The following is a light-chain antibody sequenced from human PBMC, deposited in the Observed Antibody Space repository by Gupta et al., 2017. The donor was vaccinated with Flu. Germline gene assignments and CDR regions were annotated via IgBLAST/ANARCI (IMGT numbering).Light chain of an antibody. Sequence: QSALTQPPSASGSRGQSVTISCTGSSTDVGRYEYVSWYQQHPGKAPKVILYEVSKRPSGVPDRFSGSKSGNTASLTVSGLQADDEADYYCSSYTSTNNFYVFGTGTKVTVL. J-gene: IGLJ1*01. CDR1: STDVGRYEY. V-gene: IGLV2-8*01. CDR3: SSYTSTNNFYV. CDR2: EVS.